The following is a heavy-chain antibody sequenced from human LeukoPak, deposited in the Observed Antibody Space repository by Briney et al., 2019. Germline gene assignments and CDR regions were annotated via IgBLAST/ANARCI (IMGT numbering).Heavy chain of an antibody. CDR3: AKDPGAVADSAYYQYMDV. J-gene: IGHJ6*03. D-gene: IGHD3-22*01. V-gene: IGHV3-66*01. CDR1: GFIVSGIH. CDR2: IYSGGST. Sequence: PGGSLRLSCAVSGFIVSGIHVNWVRQAPGKGLEWVSIIYSGGSTYYADSMKGRFTISGDNSKNTVFLQMNSLRVEDTAVYYCAKDPGAVADSAYYQYMDVWGKGTTVTVSS.